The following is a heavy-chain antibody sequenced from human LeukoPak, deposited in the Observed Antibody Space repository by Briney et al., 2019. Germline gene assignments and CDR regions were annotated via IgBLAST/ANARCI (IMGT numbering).Heavy chain of an antibody. CDR2: INPSGGST. D-gene: IGHD3-3*01. V-gene: IGHV1-46*01. CDR1: GYTFTSYY. J-gene: IGHJ6*02. Sequence: ASVKVSCKASGYTFTSYYMHWVRPAPGQGLEWMGIINPSGGSTSYAQKFQGRVTMTRDTSTSTVYMELSSLRSEDTAVYYCARGHPITIFGVVKGMDVWGQGTTVTVSS. CDR3: ARGHPITIFGVVKGMDV.